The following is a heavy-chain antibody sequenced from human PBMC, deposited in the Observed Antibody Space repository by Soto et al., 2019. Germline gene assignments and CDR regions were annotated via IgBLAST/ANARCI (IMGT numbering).Heavy chain of an antibody. J-gene: IGHJ3*02. D-gene: IGHD6-6*01. CDR1: GFTFEDYA. Sequence: EVHLVESGGGLVQSGGSLRLSCAVSGFTFEDYAMHWVRQAPGKGLEWVSGISWDSRSVAYADSVKGRFTISRDNAENSLHLQMNSLRAEDTAVYYCAKDSIRRSFSRSSTRARDAFDIWGQGTMVTVSS. CDR3: AKDSIRRSFSRSSTRARDAFDI. V-gene: IGHV3-9*01. CDR2: ISWDSRSV.